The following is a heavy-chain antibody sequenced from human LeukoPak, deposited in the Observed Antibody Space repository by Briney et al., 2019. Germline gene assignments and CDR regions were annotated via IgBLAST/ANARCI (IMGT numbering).Heavy chain of an antibody. V-gene: IGHV3-30*02. CDR2: IRYDGSNK. D-gene: IGHD3-22*01. CDR1: GFTFSSYG. J-gene: IGHJ4*02. CDR3: ARGPYDSSGYYVDY. Sequence: GGSLRLSCAASGFTFSSYGMHWVRQAPGKGLEWVAFIRYDGSNKYYADSVKGRFTISRDNSKNTLYLQMNSLRAEDTAVYYCARGPYDSSGYYVDYWGQGTLVTVSS.